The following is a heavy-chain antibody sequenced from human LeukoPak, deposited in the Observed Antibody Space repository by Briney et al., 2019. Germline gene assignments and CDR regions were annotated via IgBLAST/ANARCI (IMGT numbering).Heavy chain of an antibody. D-gene: IGHD3-10*01. CDR3: AREYGSGSYYYYYYGMDV. CDR1: GFTFSSYG. V-gene: IGHV3-30*19. CDR2: IWYDGSNK. Sequence: GGSLRLSCAASGFTFSSYGMHWVRQAPGKGLEWVAVIWYDGSNKYYADSVKGRFTISRDNSKNTLYLQMNSLRAEDTAVYYCAREYGSGSYYYYYYGMDVWGQGTTVTVSS. J-gene: IGHJ6*02.